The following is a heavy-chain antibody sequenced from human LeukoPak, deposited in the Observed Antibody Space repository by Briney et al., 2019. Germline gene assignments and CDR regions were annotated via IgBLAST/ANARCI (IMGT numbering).Heavy chain of an antibody. V-gene: IGHV3-7*03. CDR3: SSLGRGRYCSDTNRSDFYFLDV. CDR1: GFTFSKNW. Sequence: LPGGSLRLSCAASGFTFSKNWMTWVRQAPGKGLEWVANINADGSEKYFVDSVKGRFTLSRDNAKNSLSLQMNSLRAEDTAIYFCSSLGRGRYCSDTNRSDFYFLDVWGTGTTVTVSS. D-gene: IGHD2-2*01. J-gene: IGHJ6*03. CDR2: INADGSEK.